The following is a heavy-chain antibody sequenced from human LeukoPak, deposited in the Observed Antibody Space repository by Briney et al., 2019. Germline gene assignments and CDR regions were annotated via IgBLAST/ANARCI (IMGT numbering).Heavy chain of an antibody. CDR1: GGSISSYY. J-gene: IGHJ3*02. V-gene: IGHV4-59*01. D-gene: IGHD6-19*01. CDR3: ARCLYSSGWETGAFDI. CDR2: IYYSGST. Sequence: SETLSLTCTVSGGSISSYYWSWIRQPPGKGLEWIGHIYYSGSTNYNPSLKSRVTISVDTSKNQFSLKLSSVTAADTAVYYCARCLYSSGWETGAFDIWGQGTMVTVSS.